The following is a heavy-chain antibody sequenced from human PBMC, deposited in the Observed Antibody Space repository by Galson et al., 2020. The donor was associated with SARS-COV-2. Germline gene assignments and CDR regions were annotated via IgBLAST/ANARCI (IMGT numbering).Heavy chain of an antibody. CDR3: ARPREYQLLGRVEGAFDI. V-gene: IGHV3-30-3*01. Sequence: GESLKISCAASGFTFSSYAMHWVRQAPGKGLEWVAVISYDGSNKYYADSVKGRFTISRDNSKNTLYLQMNSLRAEDTAVYYCARPREYQLLGRVEGAFDIWGQGTMVTVSS. CDR1: GFTFSSYA. D-gene: IGHD2-2*01. J-gene: IGHJ3*02. CDR2: ISYDGSNK.